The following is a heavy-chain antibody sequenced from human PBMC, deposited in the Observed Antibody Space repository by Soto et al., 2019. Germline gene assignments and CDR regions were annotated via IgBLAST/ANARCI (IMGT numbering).Heavy chain of an antibody. CDR3: ARSQRGRTAFTFDY. J-gene: IGHJ4*02. V-gene: IGHV4-61*01. CDR2: VYYTGTT. CDR1: GASLTSGTFY. Sequence: SETLSLTCTVSGASLTSGTFYWSWVRQPPGKGLELIGYVYYTGTTKYNPSLKSRVTISVDMSKNQFSLKLASVTAADTAVYFCARSQRGRTAFTFDYWGQGALVTVSS. D-gene: IGHD3-16*01.